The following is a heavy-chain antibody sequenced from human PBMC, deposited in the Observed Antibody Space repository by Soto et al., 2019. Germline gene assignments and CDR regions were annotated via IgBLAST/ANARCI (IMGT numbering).Heavy chain of an antibody. CDR2: INQSGST. Sequence: QVQLQQWGAGLLKPSETLSLTCAVYGGSFSGYYWSWIRQPPGKGLGWIGEINQSGSTNYNPSLKRRVTISVNPSKNQFSLKLTSVTAAATAVYYCARTYSSSWSPFEYWGQGTLVTVSS. D-gene: IGHD6-13*01. V-gene: IGHV4-34*01. CDR1: GGSFSGYY. CDR3: ARTYSSSWSPFEY. J-gene: IGHJ4*02.